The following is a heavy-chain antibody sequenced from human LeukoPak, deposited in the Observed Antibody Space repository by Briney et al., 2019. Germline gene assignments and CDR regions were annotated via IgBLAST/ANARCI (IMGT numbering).Heavy chain of an antibody. D-gene: IGHD3-10*01. CDR3: AKDSTDPITMVRGVSVDY. CDR1: GXTFSSYA. Sequence: GGSLRLSCAASGXTFSSYAVSWVRQAPGKGLEWVSAISGSGGSTYYADSVKGRFTISRDNSKNTLYLQMNSLRAEDTAVYYCAKDSTDPITMVRGVSVDYWGQGTLVTVSS. CDR2: ISGSGGST. J-gene: IGHJ4*02. V-gene: IGHV3-23*01.